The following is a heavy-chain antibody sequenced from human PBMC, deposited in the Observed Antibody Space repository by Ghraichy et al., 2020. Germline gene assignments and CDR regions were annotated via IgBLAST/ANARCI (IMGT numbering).Heavy chain of an antibody. CDR3: ARARRDGYKNYYYYGMDV. CDR2: IYYSGST. Sequence: SETLTLTCTVSGGSISSYYWSWIRQPPGKGLEWIGYIYYSGSTNYNPSLKSRVTISVDTSKNQFSLKLSSVTAADTAVYYCARARRDGYKNYYYYGMDVWGQGTTVTVSS. CDR1: GGSISSYY. D-gene: IGHD5-24*01. J-gene: IGHJ6*02. V-gene: IGHV4-59*01.